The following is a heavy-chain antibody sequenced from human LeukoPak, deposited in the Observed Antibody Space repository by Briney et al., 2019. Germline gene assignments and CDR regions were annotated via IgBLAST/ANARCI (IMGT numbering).Heavy chain of an antibody. J-gene: IGHJ4*02. V-gene: IGHV3-48*04. CDR3: ARLVGSEGY. CDR1: GFTFSSYS. CDR2: ISSSSSTI. D-gene: IGHD2-21*01. Sequence: GRSLRLSCAASGFTFSSYSMNWVRQAPGKGLEWVSYISSSSSTIYYADSVKGRFTISRDNAKNSLCLQMNSLRAEDTAVYYCARLVGSEGYWGQGTLVTVSS.